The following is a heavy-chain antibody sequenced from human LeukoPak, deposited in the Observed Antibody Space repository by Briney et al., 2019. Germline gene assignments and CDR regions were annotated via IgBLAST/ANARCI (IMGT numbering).Heavy chain of an antibody. Sequence: PGGSLRLSCAASGFTFSSYAMHWVRQAPGKGLEWVAVISYDGSNKYYADSVKGRFTISRDNSKNTLYLQMNSLRAEDTAVYYCARLFTTPSGYRTFGYWGQGTLVTVSS. CDR1: GFTFSSYA. D-gene: IGHD3-22*01. J-gene: IGHJ4*02. CDR2: ISYDGSNK. CDR3: ARLFTTPSGYRTFGY. V-gene: IGHV3-30-3*01.